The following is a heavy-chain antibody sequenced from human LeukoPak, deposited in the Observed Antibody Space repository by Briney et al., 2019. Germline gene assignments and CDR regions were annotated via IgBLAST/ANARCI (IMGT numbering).Heavy chain of an antibody. CDR3: AKDLALAGTGGGFDV. V-gene: IGHV3-23*01. CDR1: GFKFTTYA. Sequence: GGSLRLSCAASGFKFTTYAINWVRQAPGKGLEWVSGISGDGDKVFYADSVNGRFIISRDNSMNTVSLQLSSLRAEDTALYYCAKDLALAGTGGGFDVWGQGTRVAFSS. D-gene: IGHD6-19*01. CDR2: ISGDGDKV. J-gene: IGHJ3*01.